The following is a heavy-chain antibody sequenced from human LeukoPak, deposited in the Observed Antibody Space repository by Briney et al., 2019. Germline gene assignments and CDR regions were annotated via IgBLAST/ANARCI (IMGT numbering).Heavy chain of an antibody. CDR3: AKGLLWFGELWDYYGMDV. CDR1: GFTFDDYA. V-gene: IGHV3-9*01. D-gene: IGHD3-10*01. CDR2: ISWNSGNI. J-gene: IGHJ6*02. Sequence: PGGSLRLSCAASGFTFDDYAMHSARQAPGKGLEWVSGISWNSGNIGYAGSVKGRFTISRDNAKNSLYLQMNSLRAEDTALYYCAKGLLWFGELWDYYGMDVWGQGTTVTVSS.